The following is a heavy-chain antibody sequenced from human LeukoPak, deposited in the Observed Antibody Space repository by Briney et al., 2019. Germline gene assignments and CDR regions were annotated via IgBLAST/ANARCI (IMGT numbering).Heavy chain of an antibody. J-gene: IGHJ5*02. Sequence: GASVKVSCKASGYTFTSYDINWVRQATGQGLEWMGWMNPNSGNTGYAQKFQGRVTMTRNSSISTAYMELSSLRSDDTAVYYCAKDYGDYSGDWFDPWGQGTLVTVSS. V-gene: IGHV1-8*01. CDR3: AKDYGDYSGDWFDP. D-gene: IGHD4-17*01. CDR2: MNPNSGNT. CDR1: GYTFTSYD.